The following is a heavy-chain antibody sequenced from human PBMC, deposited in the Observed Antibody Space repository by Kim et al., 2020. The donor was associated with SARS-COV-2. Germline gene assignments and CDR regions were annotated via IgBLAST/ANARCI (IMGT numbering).Heavy chain of an antibody. V-gene: IGHV4-59*01. D-gene: IGHD5-12*01. J-gene: IGHJ6*01. CDR3: ARSRDIGAMAYDYYYYYG. CDR1: GGSISSYY. CDR2: IYYSGST. Sequence: SETLSLTCTVSGGSISSYYWSWIRQPPGKGLEWIGYIYYSGSTNYNPSLKSRVTITVDTSTNQFPLKLSSVTAADTAAYYCARSRDIGAMAYDYYYYYG.